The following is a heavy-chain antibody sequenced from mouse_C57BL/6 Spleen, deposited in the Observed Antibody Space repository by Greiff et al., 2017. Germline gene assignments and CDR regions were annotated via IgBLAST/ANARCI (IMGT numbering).Heavy chain of an antibody. CDR2: ISYDGSN. CDR1: GYSITSGYY. V-gene: IGHV3-6*01. Sequence: EVQLQESGPGLVKPSQSLSLTCSVSGYSITSGYYWNWIRQFPGNKLEWMGYISYDGSNNYNPSLKNRISITRDTSKNQFFLKLNSVTTEDTATYYCARAQAPINWDGYFDVWGTGTTVTVSS. CDR3: ARAQAPINWDGYFDV. D-gene: IGHD4-1*01. J-gene: IGHJ1*03.